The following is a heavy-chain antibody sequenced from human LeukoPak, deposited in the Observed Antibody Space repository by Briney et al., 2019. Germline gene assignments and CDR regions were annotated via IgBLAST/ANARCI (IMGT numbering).Heavy chain of an antibody. D-gene: IGHD3-9*01. Sequence: PGGSLRLSCATSGFTIGKSDMAWVRQAPGKGLEWVSIVYTGGRTFHADSVKGRFTMSRDQSKNTVGLQMNSLRSEDTALYYCARGSMPGTGLPFDYWGQGTRSPSPQ. J-gene: IGHJ4*02. CDR2: VYTGGRT. CDR1: GFTIGKSD. CDR3: ARGSMPGTGLPFDY. V-gene: IGHV3-53*05.